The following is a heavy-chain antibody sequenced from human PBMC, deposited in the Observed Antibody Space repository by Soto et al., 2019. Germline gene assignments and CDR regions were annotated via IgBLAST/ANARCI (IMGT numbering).Heavy chain of an antibody. CDR1: GFPFNTYA. Sequence: DVQLVESGGGLVQPGGSLRLSCAASGFPFNTYAMHWVRQAPGKGLEWISYINSASTTTFHAESVKGRFTVSRDNAENSLYLQMSSLRLEATAVYYCARDLSHWGQRTRVTVSS. CDR3: ARDLSH. J-gene: IGHJ4*02. V-gene: IGHV3-48*01. CDR2: INSASTTT.